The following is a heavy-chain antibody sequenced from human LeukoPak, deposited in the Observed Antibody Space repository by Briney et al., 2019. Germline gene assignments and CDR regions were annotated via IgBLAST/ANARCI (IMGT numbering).Heavy chain of an antibody. CDR1: GFTFSSYA. Sequence: GGSLRLSCAASGFTFSSYAMSWVRQAPGKGLDWVSAISGSGGTTYYADSVKGRFTISRDSSKNTLYLQMHSLRAEDTAVYFCAKGFGRAAAGNPFDYWGQATLVTVSS. CDR3: AKGFGRAAAGNPFDY. J-gene: IGHJ4*02. CDR2: ISGSGGTT. D-gene: IGHD6-13*01. V-gene: IGHV3-23*01.